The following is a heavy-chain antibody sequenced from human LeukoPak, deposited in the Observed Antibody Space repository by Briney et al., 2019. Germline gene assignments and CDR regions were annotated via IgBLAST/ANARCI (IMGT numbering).Heavy chain of an antibody. CDR2: ISSSSSYI. D-gene: IGHD5-24*01. J-gene: IGHJ4*02. CDR3: ASGRWYRFDY. V-gene: IGHV3-21*01. Sequence: GRSLRLSCAASGFTFSSYSMNWVRQAPGKGLEWVSSISSSSSYIYYADSVKGRFTISRDNAKNSLYLQMNSLRAEDTAVYYCASGRWYRFDYWGQGTLVTVSS. CDR1: GFTFSSYS.